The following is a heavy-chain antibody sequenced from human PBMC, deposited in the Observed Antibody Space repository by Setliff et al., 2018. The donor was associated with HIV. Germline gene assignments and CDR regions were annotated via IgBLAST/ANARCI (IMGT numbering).Heavy chain of an antibody. D-gene: IGHD3-22*01. CDR1: GGSISSSSYY. Sequence: SETLSLTCTVSGGSISSSSYYWGWIRQPPGKGLEWIGSIFYGGRTYYNPSLRSRLTMSVDTSKIQSSLELRSLTAADTAVYYCARGYGGTYYSDSSGYYNKVDAFDIWGQGTVVTVSS. CDR3: ARGYGGTYYSDSSGYYNKVDAFDI. J-gene: IGHJ3*02. CDR2: IFYGGRT. V-gene: IGHV4-39*07.